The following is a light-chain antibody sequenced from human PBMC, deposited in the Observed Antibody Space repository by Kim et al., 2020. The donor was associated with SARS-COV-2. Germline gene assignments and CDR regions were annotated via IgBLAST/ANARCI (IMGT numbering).Light chain of an antibody. CDR3: QQRGTWPPLT. CDR2: DAS. CDR1: KSVSNY. V-gene: IGKV3-11*01. Sequence: SPGERATPSCRASKSVSNYLAWYQHKPGQAPRLLIFDASNRAAGIPARFSGSGSGTDFTLTISSLEPEDFAVYYCQQRGTWPPLTFGGGTKVDIK. J-gene: IGKJ4*01.